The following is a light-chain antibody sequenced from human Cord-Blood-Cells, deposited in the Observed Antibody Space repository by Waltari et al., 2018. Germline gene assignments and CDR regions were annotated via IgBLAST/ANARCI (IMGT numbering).Light chain of an antibody. CDR1: SSHVVVYTY. J-gene: IGLJ1*01. CDR3: CSYAGSYV. V-gene: IGLV2-11*01. CDR2: DVS. Sequence: QPPLTQPRSVSGSPGQSVTIPCTGTSSHVVVYTYVSWYQQHPGKAPKLMIYDVSKRPSGVPDRFSGSKSGNTASLTISGLQAEDEADYYCCSYAGSYVFGTGTKVTVL.